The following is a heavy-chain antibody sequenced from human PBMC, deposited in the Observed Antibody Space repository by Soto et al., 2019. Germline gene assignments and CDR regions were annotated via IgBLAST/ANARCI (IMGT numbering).Heavy chain of an antibody. J-gene: IGHJ5*02. CDR3: ARLYCSGGSCYYYPNWFDP. CDR1: GGSISSSSYY. Sequence: SETLSLTCTVSGGSISSSSYYRGWIRQPPGKGLEWIGSIYYSGSTYYNPSLKSRVTISVDTSKNQFSLKLSSVTAADTAVYYCARLYCSGGSCYYYPNWFDPWGQGTLVTVSS. CDR2: IYYSGST. V-gene: IGHV4-39*01. D-gene: IGHD2-15*01.